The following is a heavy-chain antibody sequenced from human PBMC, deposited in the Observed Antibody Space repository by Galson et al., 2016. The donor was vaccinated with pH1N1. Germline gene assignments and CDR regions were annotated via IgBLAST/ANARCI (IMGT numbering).Heavy chain of an antibody. D-gene: IGHD2-15*01. CDR1: GYSISSTSYY. CDR3: ARAIITSEDRDYWFDP. CDR2: IYYSGTT. V-gene: IGHV4-30-4*01. J-gene: IGHJ5*02. Sequence: TLSLTCAVSGYSISSTSYYWSWIRQPPGKGLEWIGYIYYSGTTYYNPSLKSRVTISVDTSKNQFSLKLSSVTAADPAVYYCARAIITSEDRDYWFDPWGQGTLVTVSS.